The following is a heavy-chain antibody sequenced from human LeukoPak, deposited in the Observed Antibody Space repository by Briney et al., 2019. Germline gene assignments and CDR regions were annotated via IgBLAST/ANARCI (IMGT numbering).Heavy chain of an antibody. CDR2: INAGNGNT. V-gene: IGHV1-3*01. D-gene: IGHD2-21*01. J-gene: IGHJ6*04. CDR1: GYTFTSYA. Sequence: EASVKVSCKASGYTFTSYAMHWVRQAPGQRLEWMGWINAGNGNTKYSQKLQGRVTMTTDTSTSTAYMELRSLRSDDTAVYYCARDVMWWPDGDYYYGMDVWGEGTTVTVSS. CDR3: ARDVMWWPDGDYYYGMDV.